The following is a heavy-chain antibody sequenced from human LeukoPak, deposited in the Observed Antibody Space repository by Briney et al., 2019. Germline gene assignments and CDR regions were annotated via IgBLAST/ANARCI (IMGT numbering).Heavy chain of an antibody. CDR1: GFTFSSYS. V-gene: IGHV3-48*01. J-gene: IGHJ4*02. Sequence: GGSLRLSCAASGFTFSSYSMNWVRQAPGKGLEWVSYISSSSSTIYYADSVKGRFTISRDNAKNSLYLQMNSLRAEDTAVYYCATATVTTLVVDYFDYWGQGTLATVSS. CDR2: ISSSSSTI. D-gene: IGHD4-17*01. CDR3: ATATVTTLVVDYFDY.